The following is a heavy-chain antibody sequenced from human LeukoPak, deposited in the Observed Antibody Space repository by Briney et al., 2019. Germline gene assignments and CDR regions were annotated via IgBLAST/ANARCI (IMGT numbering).Heavy chain of an antibody. CDR3: ARTGYCSSTSCYTSYGMDV. D-gene: IGHD2-2*02. J-gene: IGHJ6*02. V-gene: IGHV4-34*01. CDR2: ISHSGDI. CDR1: GGSFSGYY. Sequence: SETLSLTCAVNGGSFSGYYWSWIRQPPGKGLEWIGEISHSGDINYNQVLQSRVTVTVDKSKNYFSLKLTSVTAADPAVYYCARTGYCSSTSCYTSYGMDVWGQGTTVTVSS.